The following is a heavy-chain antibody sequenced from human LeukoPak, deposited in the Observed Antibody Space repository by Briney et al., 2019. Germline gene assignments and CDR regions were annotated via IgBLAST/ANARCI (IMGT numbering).Heavy chain of an antibody. V-gene: IGHV4-34*01. Sequence: SETLSLTCAVYGGSFSGYYWSWIRQPPGKGLEWIGEINHSGSTNYNPSLKSRVTISVDTSKSQFSLKLSSVTAADTAVYYCARERRPLYGSGSYRFDYWGQGTLVTVSS. CDR2: INHSGST. CDR3: ARERRPLYGSGSYRFDY. CDR1: GGSFSGYY. D-gene: IGHD3-10*01. J-gene: IGHJ4*02.